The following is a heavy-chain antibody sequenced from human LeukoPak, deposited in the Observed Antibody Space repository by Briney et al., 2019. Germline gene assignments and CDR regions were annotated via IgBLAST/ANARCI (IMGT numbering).Heavy chain of an antibody. CDR3: ARNIVATIAVLDY. CDR1: GFTFSSYA. CDR2: ISYDGSNK. J-gene: IGHJ4*02. D-gene: IGHD5-12*01. Sequence: GGPLRLSCAASGFTFSSYAMHWVRQAPGKGLEWVAVISYDGSNKYYADSVKGRFTISRDNSKNTLYLQMNSLRAEDTAVYYCARNIVATIAVLDYWGQGTLVTVSS. V-gene: IGHV3-30-3*01.